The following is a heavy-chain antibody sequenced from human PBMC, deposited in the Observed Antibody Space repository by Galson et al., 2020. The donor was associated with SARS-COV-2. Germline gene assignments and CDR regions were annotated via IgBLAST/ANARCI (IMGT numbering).Heavy chain of an antibody. V-gene: IGHV1-2*02. CDR1: GYTFTGYY. J-gene: IGHJ6*02. CDR3: ARVGYCSGGSCYCMDV. CDR2: INPNSGGT. Sequence: ASVKVSCKASGYTFTGYYMHWVRQAPGQGLEWMVWINPNSGGTNYAQKFQGRVTMTRDTSISTAYMELSRLRSDDTAVYYCARVGYCSGGSCYCMDVWGQGTTVTVSS. D-gene: IGHD2-15*01.